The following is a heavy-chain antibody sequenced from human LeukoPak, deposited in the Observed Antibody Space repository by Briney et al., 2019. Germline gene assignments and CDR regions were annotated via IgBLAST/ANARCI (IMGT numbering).Heavy chain of an antibody. CDR2: IGASGGST. D-gene: IGHD3-9*01. J-gene: IGHJ4*02. Sequence: TGGSLRLSCAASGFTFSSYAMSWVRQAPGKGLEWVSGIGASGGSTYYADSVKGRFTIFRDNSKNTLYLQMNSLRTEDTAVYYCAKAQRYDILTGLDYWGQGTLVTVSS. V-gene: IGHV3-23*01. CDR3: AKAQRYDILTGLDY. CDR1: GFTFSSYA.